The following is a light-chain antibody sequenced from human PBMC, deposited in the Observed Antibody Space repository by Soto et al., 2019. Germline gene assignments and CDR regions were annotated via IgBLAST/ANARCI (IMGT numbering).Light chain of an antibody. CDR3: QQRSNWL. CDR1: QSVSSY. Sequence: ENVLTQSPATLSLSPGERATLSCRASQSVSSYLAWYQQKPGQAPRLLIYDASNRASGIPARFSGSGSGTDFTITISSLESEDFAVYYCQQRSNWLFGQGTKLEIK. J-gene: IGKJ2*01. CDR2: DAS. V-gene: IGKV3-11*01.